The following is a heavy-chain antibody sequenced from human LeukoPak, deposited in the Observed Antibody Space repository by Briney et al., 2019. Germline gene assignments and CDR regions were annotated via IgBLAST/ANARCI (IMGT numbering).Heavy chain of an antibody. V-gene: IGHV1-2*02. Sequence: ASVKVSCKASGYTFIAYYMHWVRQAPGQGREWMGWINPNTGGTNYAQKFQGRVTMTRDTSISTAYMELSRLRSDDTAVYYCARDSDHDSKSPWGQGTLVAVSS. D-gene: IGHD4-11*01. CDR2: INPNTGGT. CDR1: GYTFIAYY. J-gene: IGHJ5*02. CDR3: ARDSDHDSKSP.